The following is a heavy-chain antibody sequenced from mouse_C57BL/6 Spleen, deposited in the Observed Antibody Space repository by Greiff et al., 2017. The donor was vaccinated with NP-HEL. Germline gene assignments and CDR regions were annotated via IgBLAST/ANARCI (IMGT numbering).Heavy chain of an antibody. Sequence: ESGPGLVKPSQSLSLTCSVTGYSITSGYYWNWIRQFPGNKLEWMGYISYDGSNNYNPSLKNRISITRDTSKNQFFLKLNSVTTEDTATYYCARDHRALLRSAWFAYWGQGTLVTVSA. CDR1: GYSITSGYY. CDR3: ARDHRALLRSAWFAY. CDR2: ISYDGSN. D-gene: IGHD1-1*01. V-gene: IGHV3-6*01. J-gene: IGHJ3*01.